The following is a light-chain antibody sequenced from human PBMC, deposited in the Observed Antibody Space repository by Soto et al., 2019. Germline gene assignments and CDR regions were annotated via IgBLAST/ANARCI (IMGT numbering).Light chain of an antibody. Sequence: DIQMTQSPSTLSGSVGDRSTITCLAIQTISSWLAWYQQKPGKAPKLLIYKASTLKSGVTSRFSGSGSGTDFTLTISSLQPEDSATYWCQQLSSYPLTFGEGTKVEIK. CDR1: QTISSW. J-gene: IGKJ4*01. CDR3: QQLSSYPLT. V-gene: IGKV1-5*03. CDR2: KAS.